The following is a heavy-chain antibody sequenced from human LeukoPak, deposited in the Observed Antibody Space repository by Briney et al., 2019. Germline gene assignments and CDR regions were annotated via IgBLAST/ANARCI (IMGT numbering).Heavy chain of an antibody. D-gene: IGHD4/OR15-4a*01. Sequence: PVGSLRLSCAASGFTFSSYAMSWVRQAPGKGLEWVSAISNSGGSTYYADSVKGRFTISRDNSKNTLYLQMNSLRAEDTAVYYCAKGGATPGDFDYWGQGTLVTVSS. CDR1: GFTFSSYA. J-gene: IGHJ4*02. CDR2: ISNSGGST. V-gene: IGHV3-23*01. CDR3: AKGGATPGDFDY.